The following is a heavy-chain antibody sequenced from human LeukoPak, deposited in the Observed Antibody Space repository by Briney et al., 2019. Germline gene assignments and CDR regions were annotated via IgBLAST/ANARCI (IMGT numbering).Heavy chain of an antibody. J-gene: IGHJ4*02. CDR1: GFSFSSYG. CDR3: AKGTHQLVDY. V-gene: IGHV3-30*02. CDR2: IRYDGSNK. Sequence: PGGSLRLSCAASGFSFSSYGMHWVRQAPGKGLEWVAFIRYDGSNKYYADSVKGRFTISRDNSKSTLYVQMNSLRAEDKAVYYCAKGTHQLVDYWGQGTLVTVSS. D-gene: IGHD6-13*01.